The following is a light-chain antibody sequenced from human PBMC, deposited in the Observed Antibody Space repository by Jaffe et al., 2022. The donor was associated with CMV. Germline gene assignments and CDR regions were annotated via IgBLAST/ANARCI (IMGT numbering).Light chain of an antibody. V-gene: IGLV5-39*01. CDR3: ATWHSSTVE. Sequence: QPVLTQPTSLSASPGASARFTCTLRSGLNIDTYRIYWYQQTPGSPPRYLLRYKSDLDKQQGSGVPSRFSGSNDASTNAGLLLISGLQSEDEADYYCATWHSSTVEFGGGTRLTVL. CDR2: YKSDLDK. CDR1: SGLNIDTYR. J-gene: IGLJ2*01.